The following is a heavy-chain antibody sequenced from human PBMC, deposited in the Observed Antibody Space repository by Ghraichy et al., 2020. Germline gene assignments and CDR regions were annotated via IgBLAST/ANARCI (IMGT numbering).Heavy chain of an antibody. D-gene: IGHD5-12*01. V-gene: IGHV1-2*02. Sequence: ASVKVSCKASGYTFTGYYMHWVRQAPGQGLEWMGWINPNSGGTNYAQKFQGRVTMTRDTSISTAYMELSRLRSDDTAVYYCARGEYWLGSQNGNLGCDYWGQGTLVTVSS. CDR3: ARGEYWLGSQNGNLGCDY. CDR2: INPNSGGT. CDR1: GYTFTGYY. J-gene: IGHJ4*02.